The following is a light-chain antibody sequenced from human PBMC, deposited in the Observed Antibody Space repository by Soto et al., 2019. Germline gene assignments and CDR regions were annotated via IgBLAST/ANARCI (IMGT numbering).Light chain of an antibody. CDR3: SSYSSSSTYV. CDR2: DVS. CDR1: SSDVGGYNY. Sequence: QSALTQPASVSGSPGQSITISCTGTSSDVGGYNYVSWYQQHPGKAPKLMIYDVSNRPSGVSNRFSGSKSGNTASLTISGLQAEDEADYCCSSYSSSSTYVLGTATKLTVL. J-gene: IGLJ1*01. V-gene: IGLV2-14*01.